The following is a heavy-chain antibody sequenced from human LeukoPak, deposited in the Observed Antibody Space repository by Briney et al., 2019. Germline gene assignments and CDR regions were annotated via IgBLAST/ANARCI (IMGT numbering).Heavy chain of an antibody. J-gene: IGHJ4*02. CDR1: GGSFSGYY. CDR2: INHSGST. CDR3: ARASNPTYYDFWSGYYGY. V-gene: IGHV4-34*01. Sequence: PSETLSLTCAVYGGSFSGYYWSWLRQPPGKGLEWIGEINHSGSTNYNPSLKSRVTISVDTSKNQFSLKLSSVTAADTTVYYCARASNPTYYDFWSGYYGYWGQGTLVTVSS. D-gene: IGHD3-3*01.